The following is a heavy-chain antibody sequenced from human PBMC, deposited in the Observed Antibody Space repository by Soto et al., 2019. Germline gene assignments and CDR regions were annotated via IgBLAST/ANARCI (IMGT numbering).Heavy chain of an antibody. D-gene: IGHD1-26*01. Sequence: SETLSLTCTVSGGSISSYYWSWIRQPPGKGLEWIGYIYYSGSTNYNPSLKSRVTISVDTSKNQFSLKLSSVTAADTAVYYCARCLFSYGARFDPWGQGTLGTVSS. V-gene: IGHV4-59*01. CDR1: GGSISSYY. CDR3: ARCLFSYGARFDP. J-gene: IGHJ5*02. CDR2: IYYSGST.